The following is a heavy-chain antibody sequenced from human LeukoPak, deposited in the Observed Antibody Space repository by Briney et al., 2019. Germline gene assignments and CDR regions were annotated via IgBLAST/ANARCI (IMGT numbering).Heavy chain of an antibody. CDR2: INHSGST. V-gene: IGHV4-34*01. CDR3: ARRGYGAYFYYMDV. CDR1: GGSFSGYY. Sequence: SETLSLTCAVYGGSFSGYYWSWIRQPPGKGLEWIGEINHSGSTNYNPSLKSRVTISVDTSKNQFSLKLSSVTAADTAVYYCARRGYGAYFYYMDVWGKGTTVTISS. J-gene: IGHJ6*03. D-gene: IGHD4/OR15-4a*01.